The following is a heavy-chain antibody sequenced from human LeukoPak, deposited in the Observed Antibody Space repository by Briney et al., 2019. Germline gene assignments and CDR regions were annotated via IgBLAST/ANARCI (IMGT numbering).Heavy chain of an antibody. V-gene: IGHV3-23*01. J-gene: IGHJ6*03. CDR1: GFTFNSYG. CDR2: ISGSGYTT. Sequence: GGTLRLSCEASGFTFNSYGMSWVRQAPGKGLEWVSAISGSGYTTYYADSVKGRFTISRDNSENTLYLQMNSLRAEDTAVYYCAKSSGYGDYGYYYYYMDVWGKGTTVTISS. CDR3: AKSSGYGDYGYYYYYMDV. D-gene: IGHD4-17*01.